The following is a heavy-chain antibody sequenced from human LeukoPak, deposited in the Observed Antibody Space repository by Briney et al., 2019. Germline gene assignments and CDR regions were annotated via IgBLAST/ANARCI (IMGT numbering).Heavy chain of an antibody. Sequence: PGGSLRLSCAASGFTFSSYAMSWVRQAPGKGLEWVSAISGSGGSTYYADSVKGRFTISRDNSKNTLYLQMNSLRAEDTAVYYCAKDEGITGTTNYFDYWGQGTLVTVSS. CDR3: AKDEGITGTTNYFDY. D-gene: IGHD1-7*01. V-gene: IGHV3-23*01. J-gene: IGHJ4*02. CDR1: GFTFSSYA. CDR2: ISGSGGST.